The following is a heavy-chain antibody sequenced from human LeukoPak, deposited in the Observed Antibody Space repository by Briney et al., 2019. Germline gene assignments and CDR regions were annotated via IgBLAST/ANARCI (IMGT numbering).Heavy chain of an antibody. J-gene: IGHJ4*02. D-gene: IGHD3-10*01. CDR2: IDYSGST. CDR3: ARVVVRGVIIDH. V-gene: IGHV4-59*01. Sequence: PSETLSLTCTVSGGSIRSYYWSWIRQPPGKGLEWIGYIDYSGSTSYNPSLRSRVTISVDTSKNQIALKLSSVTAADTAVYYCARVVVRGVIIDHWGQGTLVTVSS. CDR1: GGSIRSYY.